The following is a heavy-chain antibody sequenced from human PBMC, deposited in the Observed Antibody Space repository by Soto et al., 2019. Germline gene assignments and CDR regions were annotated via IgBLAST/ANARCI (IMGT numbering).Heavy chain of an antibody. CDR2: ISDGGRFT. J-gene: IGHJ4*01. D-gene: IGHD1-26*01. CDR1: GFTFSSSA. Sequence: GASLRLSCAVSGFTFSSSAMNWVRQAPGKGLEWVSAISDGGRFTYYIDSVKGRFTVSRDDSKNTLYLQMNSLRAEDTAIYYCAKSGPTNFFDFWGHGTLVTVSS. V-gene: IGHV3-23*01. CDR3: AKSGPTNFFDF.